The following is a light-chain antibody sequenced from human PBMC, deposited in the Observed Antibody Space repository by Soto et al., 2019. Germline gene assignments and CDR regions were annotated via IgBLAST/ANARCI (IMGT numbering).Light chain of an antibody. CDR2: GAS. J-gene: IGKJ4*01. V-gene: IGKV1-39*01. CDR1: QSINNY. CDR3: LQSYRTPLT. Sequence: DIQMTQSPSSPSASVGDRVTITCRASQSINNYLSWYQQKPGKAPNLLIFGASTLQSGVPSRFSGSGSGTDFTLTISSLQPEDFATYYCLQSYRTPLTFGGGTKVDIK.